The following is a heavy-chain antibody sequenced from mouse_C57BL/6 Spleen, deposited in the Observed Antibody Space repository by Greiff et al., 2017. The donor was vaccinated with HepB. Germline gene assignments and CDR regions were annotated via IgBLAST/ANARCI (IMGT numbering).Heavy chain of an antibody. V-gene: IGHV1-78*01. CDR2: IYPRDGST. Sequence: VQLQQSDAELVKPGASVKISCKVSGYTFTDHTIHWMKQRPEQGLEWIGYIYPRDGSTKYNEKFKGKATLTADKSSSTAYMQLNSLTSEDSAVYFCARGGPIYYDYEGYAMDYWGQGTSVTVSS. CDR1: GYTFTDHT. D-gene: IGHD2-4*01. CDR3: ARGGPIYYDYEGYAMDY. J-gene: IGHJ4*01.